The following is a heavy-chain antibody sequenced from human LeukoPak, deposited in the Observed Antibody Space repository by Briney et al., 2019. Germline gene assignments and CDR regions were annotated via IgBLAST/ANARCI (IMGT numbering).Heavy chain of an antibody. CDR2: IYYSGST. V-gene: IGHV4-59*01. Sequence: SETLSLTCAVYGGSFSGYYWSWIRQPPGKGLEWIGYIYYSGSTNYNPSLKSRVTISVDTSKNQFSLKLSSVTAADTAVYYCASLKDAFDIWGQGTMVTVSS. CDR3: ASLKDAFDI. J-gene: IGHJ3*02. CDR1: GGSFSGYY.